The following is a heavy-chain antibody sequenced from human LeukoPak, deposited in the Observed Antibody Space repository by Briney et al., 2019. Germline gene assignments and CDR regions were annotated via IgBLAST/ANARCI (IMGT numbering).Heavy chain of an antibody. CDR2: LYSGGTA. D-gene: IGHD1-26*01. Sequence: PGGSLRLSCAASGFIVNGKHMSWVRQAPGKGLEWVSGLYSGGTAYYADSVKGRFTISRDSSKNSLCLQMSTLRAEDTALYYCARGRAGGSTTYNMDVWGQGTTVTVSS. V-gene: IGHV3-66*01. CDR1: GFIVNGKH. J-gene: IGHJ6*02. CDR3: ARGRAGGSTTYNMDV.